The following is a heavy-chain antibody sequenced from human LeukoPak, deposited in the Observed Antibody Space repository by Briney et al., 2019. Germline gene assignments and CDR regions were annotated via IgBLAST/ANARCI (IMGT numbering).Heavy chain of an antibody. V-gene: IGHV1-2*02. CDR3: ARDLPKTGYVGAFDI. J-gene: IGHJ3*02. CDR2: INPNSGGT. Sequence: ASVKVSCKASGYTFTYYYILWVRQAPGQGPEWMGWINPNSGGTNYAQNFKGRVTMTRDTSISTAYMELNSLTSDDTAVYYCARDLPKTGYVGAFDICGQGTMVTVSS. CDR1: GYTFTYYY. D-gene: IGHD5-12*01.